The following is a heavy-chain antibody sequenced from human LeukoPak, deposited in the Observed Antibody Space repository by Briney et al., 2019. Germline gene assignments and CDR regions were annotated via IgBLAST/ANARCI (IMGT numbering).Heavy chain of an antibody. Sequence: GGSLRLSCSASGFTFSSYYLHWVRQAPGKGLVWVSRISNDGSSTWYADSVKGRFTISRDNAKNTLYLQMNSLRTEDTAVYYCARDSTTGIDYWGQGTLVTVSS. CDR2: ISNDGSST. V-gene: IGHV3-74*01. J-gene: IGHJ4*02. D-gene: IGHD1-1*01. CDR1: GFTFSSYY. CDR3: ARDSTTGIDY.